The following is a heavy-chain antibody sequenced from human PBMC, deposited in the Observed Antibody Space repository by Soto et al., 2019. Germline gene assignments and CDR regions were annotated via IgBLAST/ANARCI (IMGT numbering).Heavy chain of an antibody. V-gene: IGHV1-46*03. Sequence: QVQLVQSGAEVKKPGASVKVSCKASGYTVTSYYMHWVRQAPGQGLEWMGIINPSGGRPTYAQMFQGRVTMTRDTSTNTVYMELSSLRSDDTAVYYCARGPYYSDNSGYYFLSSYWGQGTLVTVSS. CDR2: INPSGGRP. CDR3: ARGPYYSDNSGYYFLSSY. J-gene: IGHJ4*02. CDR1: GYTVTSYY. D-gene: IGHD3-22*01.